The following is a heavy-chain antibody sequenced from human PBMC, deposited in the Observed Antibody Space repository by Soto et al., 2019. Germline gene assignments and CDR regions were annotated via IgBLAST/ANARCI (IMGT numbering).Heavy chain of an antibody. CDR2: IWYDGSNK. V-gene: IGHV3-33*08. CDR1: GFTFSSYG. CDR3: ARAYDGYDFDY. Sequence: VQLVESGGGLVQPGGSLRLSCAASGFTFSSYGMHWVRQAPGKGLEWVAVIWYDGSNKYYADSVKGRFTISRDNSKNTLYLQMNSLRAEDTAVYYCARAYDGYDFDYWGQGTLVTVSS. J-gene: IGHJ4*02. D-gene: IGHD5-12*01.